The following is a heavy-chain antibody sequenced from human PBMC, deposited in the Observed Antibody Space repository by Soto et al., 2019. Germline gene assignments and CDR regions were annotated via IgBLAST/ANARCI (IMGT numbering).Heavy chain of an antibody. J-gene: IGHJ4*02. CDR1: GFTFSSYA. CDR2: ISGSGGST. Sequence: GGSLRLSCAASGFTFSSYAMSWVRQAPGKGLEWVSAISGSGGSTYYADSVKGRFTISRDNSKNTLYLQMNSLRAEDTAVYYCAKDRVGQQREDCFDYWGQGTLVTVSS. D-gene: IGHD6-25*01. V-gene: IGHV3-23*01. CDR3: AKDRVGQQREDCFDY.